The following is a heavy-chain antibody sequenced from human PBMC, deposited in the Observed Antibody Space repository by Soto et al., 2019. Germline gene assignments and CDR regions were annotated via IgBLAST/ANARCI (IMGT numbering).Heavy chain of an antibody. V-gene: IGHV4-59*08. CDR1: GASISAYH. D-gene: IGHD6-19*01. Sequence: ETLSLTCTLSGASISAYHWSWIRQPPGKELEWIGTIYDSGSTKYSPSLRSRVTISRDTPANQFSLSLSSVTAADTAVYYCARRATAVAGTGYFDYWGQGPLVTSPQ. CDR3: ARRATAVAGTGYFDY. J-gene: IGHJ4*02. CDR2: IYDSGST.